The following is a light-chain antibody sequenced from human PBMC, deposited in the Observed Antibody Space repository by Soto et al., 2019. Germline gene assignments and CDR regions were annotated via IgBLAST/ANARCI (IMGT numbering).Light chain of an antibody. CDR2: DAS. J-gene: IGKJ1*01. Sequence: EIVFTQSPATLSLSPGERANLSCRASQSVSSYLAWYQQKPGQDPRLLIYDASNRATGIPARFSGSGSGTDFTLTISSLEPEESAIYYCQQRSSWHTFGQGTKVEI. V-gene: IGKV3-11*01. CDR3: QQRSSWHT. CDR1: QSVSSY.